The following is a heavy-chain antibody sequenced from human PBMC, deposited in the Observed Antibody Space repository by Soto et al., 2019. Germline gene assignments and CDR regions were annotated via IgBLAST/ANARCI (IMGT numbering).Heavy chain of an antibody. CDR3: AKDLSLAIAARPWAFDI. V-gene: IGHV3-23*01. CDR2: ISGSGGST. D-gene: IGHD6-6*01. Sequence: EVQLLESGGGLVQPGGSLRLSCAASGFTFTSYAMSWVRQAPGKGLEWVSTISGSGGSTYYADSVKGRFTISRDNSKNTLNLQMNSLRAEDTAVYYCAKDLSLAIAARPWAFDIWGQGTMVTVSS. CDR1: GFTFTSYA. J-gene: IGHJ3*02.